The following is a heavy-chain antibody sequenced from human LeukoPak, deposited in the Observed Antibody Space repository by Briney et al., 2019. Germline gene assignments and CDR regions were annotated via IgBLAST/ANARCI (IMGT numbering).Heavy chain of an antibody. CDR1: GFTFSSYS. D-gene: IGHD2-15*01. J-gene: IGHJ4*02. CDR2: IGHTGSIT. V-gene: IGHV3-48*01. CDR3: VRGGWRIIETGGDS. Sequence: PGGSLRLSCAGSGFTFSSYSMNWVRHAPGKGLEWVSYIGHTGSITDYADSVKGRFTISRDNAKNSLYLRMNSLRVEDTALYYCVRGGWRIIETGGDSWGQGTLVTVSS.